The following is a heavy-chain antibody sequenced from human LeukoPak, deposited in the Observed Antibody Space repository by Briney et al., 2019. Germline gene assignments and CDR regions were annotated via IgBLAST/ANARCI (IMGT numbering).Heavy chain of an antibody. V-gene: IGHV5-51*01. D-gene: IGHD3-9*01. CDR2: IYPGYSET. CDR1: GYHFTSHW. CDR3: ASRLTGYTYDI. J-gene: IGHJ3*02. Sequence: GGALQISGKGSGYHFTSHWIGWVRQMPGKCLEGMGIIYPGYSETRYSPSFQGQATISADKSISTAYLQWSSLKASDTAMYYCASRLTGYTYDIWGQGTMVTVSS.